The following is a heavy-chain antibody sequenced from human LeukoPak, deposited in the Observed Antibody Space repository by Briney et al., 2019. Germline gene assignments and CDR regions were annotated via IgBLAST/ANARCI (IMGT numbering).Heavy chain of an antibody. CDR3: ARAIIAAADSNWFDP. Sequence: GAPVKVSCKASGYTFTSYAMHWVRQAPGQRLEWMGWINAGNGNTKYSQKFQGRVTITRDTSASTAYMELSSLRSEDTAVYYCARAIIAAADSNWFDPWGQGTLVTVSS. CDR1: GYTFTSYA. CDR2: INAGNGNT. J-gene: IGHJ5*02. V-gene: IGHV1-3*01. D-gene: IGHD6-13*01.